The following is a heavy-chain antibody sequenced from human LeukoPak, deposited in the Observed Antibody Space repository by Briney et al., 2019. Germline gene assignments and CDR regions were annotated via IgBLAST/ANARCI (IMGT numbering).Heavy chain of an antibody. D-gene: IGHD1-7*01. CDR2: IYHSGST. V-gene: IGHV4-30-2*01. J-gene: IGHJ4*02. CDR3: ARDPDKLPFDY. CDR1: GGSISSGGYS. Sequence: SQTLSLTCAVSGGSISSGGYSWSWIRQPPGKGLEWIGYIYHSGSTNYNPSLKSRVTISVDKSKNQFSLKLSSVTAADTAVYYCARDPDKLPFDYWGQGTLVTVSS.